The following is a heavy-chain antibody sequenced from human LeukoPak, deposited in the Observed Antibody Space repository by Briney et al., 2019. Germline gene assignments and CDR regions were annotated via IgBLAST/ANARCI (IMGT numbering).Heavy chain of an antibody. J-gene: IGHJ3*01. V-gene: IGHV3-23*01. D-gene: IGHD1-26*01. CDR2: VSATGYTT. CDR1: GFTLPYG. Sequence: GGSLRLSCVVSGFTLPYGMSWVRQAPGKGLEWVSYVSATGYTTSYADSVKGRFTISRDNAKNTVFLQMDSLRADDTAVYYCAKDLRYSGSPRAFDFWGQGTMVTVSS. CDR3: AKDLRYSGSPRAFDF.